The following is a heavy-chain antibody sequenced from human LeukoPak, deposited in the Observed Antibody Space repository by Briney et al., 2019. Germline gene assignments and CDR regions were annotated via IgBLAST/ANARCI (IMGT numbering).Heavy chain of an antibody. CDR1: GFTFSSYW. D-gene: IGHD6-13*01. V-gene: IGHV3-7*01. CDR3: ARVMGYSSSWYGTDYYYGMDV. J-gene: IGHJ6*02. CDR2: IKQDGSEK. Sequence: GGSLRLSCAASGFTFSSYWMSWVRQAPGKGLEWVANIKQDGSEKYYVDSVKGRFTISRDNAKNSLYLQMNSLRAEDTAVYYCARVMGYSSSWYGTDYYYGMDVWGQGTTVTVSS.